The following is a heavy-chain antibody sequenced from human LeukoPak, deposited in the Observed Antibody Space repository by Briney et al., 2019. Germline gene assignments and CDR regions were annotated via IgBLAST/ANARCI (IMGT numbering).Heavy chain of an antibody. Sequence: PGGSLRLSCAASGFTFSTYGMHWVRQAPGKGLEWVAGISYDGGNKYYADSVKGRFTISRDNSKNTLYLQINSLRAEDTAVYYCANFDYWGQGTLVTVSS. CDR2: ISYDGGNK. V-gene: IGHV3-33*06. CDR3: ANFDY. CDR1: GFTFSTYG. J-gene: IGHJ4*02.